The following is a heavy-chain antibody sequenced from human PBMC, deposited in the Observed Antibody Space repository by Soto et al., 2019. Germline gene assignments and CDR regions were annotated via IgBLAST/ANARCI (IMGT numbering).Heavy chain of an antibody. CDR2: IYHSGST. CDR1: GYSINNGYY. D-gene: IGHD2-2*01. Sequence: SETLSLTCVVSGYSINNGYYWGWIRQPPGKGLEWIGSIYHSGSTYYNPSLKGRVTISVDTSKNQFSLKLNFVTAADTAVYYCARAVSIVVVPASGWFDPWGQGTLVTVSS. V-gene: IGHV4-38-2*01. J-gene: IGHJ5*02. CDR3: ARAVSIVVVPASGWFDP.